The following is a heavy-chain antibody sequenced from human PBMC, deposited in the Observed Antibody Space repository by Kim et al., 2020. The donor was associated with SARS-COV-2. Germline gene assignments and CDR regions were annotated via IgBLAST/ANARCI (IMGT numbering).Heavy chain of an antibody. J-gene: IGHJ5*02. D-gene: IGHD3-10*01. V-gene: IGHV3-21*01. Sequence: GGSLRLSCAASGFTFSSYSMNWVRQAPGKGLEWVSSISSSSSYIYYADSVKGRFTISRDNAKNSLYLQMNSLRAEDTAVYYCAANPWGGRITMVRGVISWFDPWGQGTLVTVSS. CDR2: ISSSSSYI. CDR3: AANPWGGRITMVRGVISWFDP. CDR1: GFTFSSYS.